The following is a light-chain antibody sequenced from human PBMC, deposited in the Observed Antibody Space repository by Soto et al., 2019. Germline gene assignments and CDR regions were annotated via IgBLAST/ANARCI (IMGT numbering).Light chain of an antibody. Sequence: QVTQSPSSVSASVGDRLTITCQTSKDISISVAWYQQKPGKAPNLLIYSASALHRGVPSRFSGSGSGADFTLTVSSLQPEDFATYYCQQADSFPWTFGQGTKVDIK. CDR3: QQADSFPWT. CDR1: KDISIS. V-gene: IGKV1D-12*01. J-gene: IGKJ1*01. CDR2: SAS.